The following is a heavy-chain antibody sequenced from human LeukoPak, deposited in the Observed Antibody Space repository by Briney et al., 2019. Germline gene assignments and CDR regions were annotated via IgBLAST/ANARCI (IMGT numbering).Heavy chain of an antibody. Sequence: GGSLRLSCAASGFTFSSYAMHWVRQAPGKGLEWVAVISYDGSNKYYADSVKGRFTISRDNSKNTLYLQMNSLRAEDTAVYYCARDMVVAASPDYCYGMDVWGQGTTVTVSS. CDR3: ARDMVVAASPDYCYGMDV. J-gene: IGHJ6*02. V-gene: IGHV3-30-3*01. CDR2: ISYDGSNK. D-gene: IGHD2-15*01. CDR1: GFTFSSYA.